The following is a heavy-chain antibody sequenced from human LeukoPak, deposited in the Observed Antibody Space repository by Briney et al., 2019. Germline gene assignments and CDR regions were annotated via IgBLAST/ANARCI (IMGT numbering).Heavy chain of an antibody. Sequence: SVKVSCKASGGTFSSYAISWVRQAPGQGLEWMGGIIPIFGTANYAQKFQGGVTITADESTSTAYMELSSLRSEDTAVYYCARVSHYDYVWGSYRYYYYYYGMDVWGQGTTVTVSS. CDR3: ARVSHYDYVWGSYRYYYYYYGMDV. D-gene: IGHD3-16*02. CDR2: IIPIFGTA. CDR1: GGTFSSYA. V-gene: IGHV1-69*13. J-gene: IGHJ6*02.